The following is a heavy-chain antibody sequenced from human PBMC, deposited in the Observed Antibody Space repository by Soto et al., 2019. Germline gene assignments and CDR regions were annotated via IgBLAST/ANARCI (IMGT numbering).Heavy chain of an antibody. D-gene: IGHD2-15*01. CDR1: GGSIIDSGSFY. CDR2: IYYSGAT. J-gene: IGHJ5*02. V-gene: IGHV4-31*03. Sequence: QVQLLESGPGLVKPSQTLSLTCTVSGGSIIDSGSFYWNWIRQHPGKGLEWIGYIYYSGATYYNRSLKSRATISLDTSKNQFSLKLTSVTAADTAIYYCARGEVVASNWFDPWGQVTRVTVSS. CDR3: ARGEVVASNWFDP.